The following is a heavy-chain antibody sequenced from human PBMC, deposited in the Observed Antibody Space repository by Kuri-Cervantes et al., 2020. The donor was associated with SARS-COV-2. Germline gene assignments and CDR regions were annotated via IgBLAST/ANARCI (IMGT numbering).Heavy chain of an antibody. D-gene: IGHD5-18*01. Sequence: SETRSLTCAVYGGSFSSYYWSWIRQPPGKGLEWIGEINHSGSTNYNPSLKSRVTISVDTSKNQFSLKLSSVTAADTAVYYCARDHRIQLWPHSGCGMDVWGQGTTVTVSS. CDR3: ARDHRIQLWPHSGCGMDV. J-gene: IGHJ6*02. CDR1: GGSFSSYY. CDR2: INHSGST. V-gene: IGHV4-34*01.